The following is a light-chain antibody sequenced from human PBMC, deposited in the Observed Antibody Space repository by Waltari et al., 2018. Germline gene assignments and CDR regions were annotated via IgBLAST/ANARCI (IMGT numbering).Light chain of an antibody. J-gene: IGKJ2*01. CDR2: GAS. Sequence: EIVMTQSPATLSVSPGERATLSCRASQSVSSNLAWYQQKPGQAPRLLIYGASTRATGIPARFSGSGSGTEFTLTISSMQSEDFAVYYCQQYNNWPPHGYTFGQGTKLEIK. V-gene: IGKV3-15*01. CDR3: QQYNNWPPHGYT. CDR1: QSVSSN.